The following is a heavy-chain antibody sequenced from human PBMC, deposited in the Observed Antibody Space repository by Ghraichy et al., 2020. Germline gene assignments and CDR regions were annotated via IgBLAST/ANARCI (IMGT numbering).Heavy chain of an antibody. J-gene: IGHJ4*02. CDR3: ARVALDYGGNSRSSSLDY. CDR2: IYHSGST. D-gene: IGHD4-23*01. V-gene: IGHV4-30-2*01. Sequence: SETLSLTCAVSGGSISSGGYSWSWIRQPPGKGLEWIGYIYHSGSTYYNPSLKSRVTISVDRSKNQFSLKLSSVTAADTAVYYCARVALDYGGNSRSSSLDYWGQGTLVTVSS. CDR1: GGSISSGGYS.